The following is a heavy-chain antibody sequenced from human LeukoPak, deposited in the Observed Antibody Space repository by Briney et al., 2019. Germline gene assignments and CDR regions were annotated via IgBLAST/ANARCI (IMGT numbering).Heavy chain of an antibody. CDR3: AKDIRSIAVAVPFDY. D-gene: IGHD6-19*01. CDR2: ISYDGSNK. CDR1: GFTFRSYA. Sequence: GGSLRLSCAASGFTFRSYAMSWVRQAPGKGLEWVAVISYDGSNKYYADSVKGRFTISRDNSKNTLYLQMNSLRAEDTAVYYCAKDIRSIAVAVPFDYWGQGTLVTVSS. J-gene: IGHJ4*02. V-gene: IGHV3-30*18.